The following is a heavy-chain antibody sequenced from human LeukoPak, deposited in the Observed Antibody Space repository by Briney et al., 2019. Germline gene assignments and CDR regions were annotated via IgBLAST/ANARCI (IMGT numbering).Heavy chain of an antibody. Sequence: PSETLSFTCTVSGGSISSYYWSWIRQPPGKGLEWIGYIYYSGSTNYNPSLKSRVTISVDTSKNQFSLKLSSVTAADTAVYYCARDRGNYFDYWGQGTLVTVSS. CDR2: IYYSGST. V-gene: IGHV4-59*01. CDR3: ARDRGNYFDY. J-gene: IGHJ4*02. D-gene: IGHD6-13*01. CDR1: GGSISSYY.